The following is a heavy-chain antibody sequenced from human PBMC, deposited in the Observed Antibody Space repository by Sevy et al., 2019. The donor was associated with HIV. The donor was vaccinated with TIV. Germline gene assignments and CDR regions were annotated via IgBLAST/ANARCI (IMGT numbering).Heavy chain of an antibody. V-gene: IGHV3-30*18. Sequence: GGSLRLSCAASGFNFSSYGMHWVRQAPGKGLEWVAVISYAGSSKYYADSMKGRFTISRDNSKNTLYLQINSLRAEDRAVYYCAKESGSYYDFWSGHDAFHIWGQGTMVTVSS. CDR3: AKESGSYYDFWSGHDAFHI. CDR2: ISYAGSSK. CDR1: GFNFSSYG. D-gene: IGHD3-3*01. J-gene: IGHJ3*02.